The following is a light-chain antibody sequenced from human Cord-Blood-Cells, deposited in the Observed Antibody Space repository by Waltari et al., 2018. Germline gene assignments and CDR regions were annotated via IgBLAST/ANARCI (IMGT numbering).Light chain of an antibody. CDR1: QSISSY. CDR2: AAS. CDR3: QQSYSTPLT. Sequence: DIQMTQSPYSLSASVGDRVTITCRASQSISSYLNLYQQKPGKAPKLLIYAASSLQSGVPSSFSGSGSGTDFTLTISSLQPEDFATYYCQQSYSTPLTFGGGTKVEIK. V-gene: IGKV1-39*01. J-gene: IGKJ4*01.